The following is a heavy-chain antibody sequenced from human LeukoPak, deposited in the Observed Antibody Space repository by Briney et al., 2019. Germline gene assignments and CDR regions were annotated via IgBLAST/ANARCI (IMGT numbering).Heavy chain of an antibody. CDR2: IDWDDDK. CDR3: ASGGNDAFDI. CDR1: GFSLSTSGMR. D-gene: IGHD4-23*01. Sequence: SGPTLVNPTQTLTLTCTFSGFSLSTSGMRVSWIRQPPGKALEWPARIDWDDDKFYSTSLKTRLTISKDTSKNQVVLTMTNMDPVDTATYYCASGGNDAFDIWGQGTMVTVSS. J-gene: IGHJ3*02. V-gene: IGHV2-70*04.